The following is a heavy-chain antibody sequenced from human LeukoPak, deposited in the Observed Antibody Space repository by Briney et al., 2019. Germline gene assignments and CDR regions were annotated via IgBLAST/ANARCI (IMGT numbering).Heavy chain of an antibody. CDR3: ARDDVAAGDY. CDR1: GYTFTGYY. Sequence: ASVKVSCKASGYTFTGYYMHWVRQAPGQGLEWMGWINPNSGGTNYAQKFQGRVTMTRDTSISTAYMEVSRLRSDDTALYYCARDDVAAGDYWGQGTLVTVSS. V-gene: IGHV1-2*02. CDR2: INPNSGGT. D-gene: IGHD6-25*01. J-gene: IGHJ4*02.